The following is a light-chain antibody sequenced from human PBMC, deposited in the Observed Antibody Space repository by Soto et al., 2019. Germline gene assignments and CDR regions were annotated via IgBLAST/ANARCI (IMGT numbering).Light chain of an antibody. J-gene: IGLJ1*01. CDR2: DVS. CDR1: SSDVGGYNY. V-gene: IGLV2-14*01. CDR3: SSYTSSSTSV. Sequence: QSVLTQPASVSGSPGQSITISCTGTSSDVGGYNYVSWYQQHPGKAPKLMIYDVSNRPSGVSNRFSGSKSGNTASLTISELQAEDEADYYCSSYTSSSTSVFGTGTKVTVL.